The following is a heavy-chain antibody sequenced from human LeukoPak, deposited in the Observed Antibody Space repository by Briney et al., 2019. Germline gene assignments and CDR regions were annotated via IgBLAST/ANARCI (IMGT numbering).Heavy chain of an antibody. Sequence: SQTLSVTCGISGDSVSSNNGAWNWIRQSPSRGLEWLGRTYYRSKWYSDYAASVQGRITINADTSKNQFSLQLYSVTPEDTAVYYCARDLGTSGWHTFDYWGQETLVTVSS. J-gene: IGHJ4*02. CDR2: TYYRSKWYS. CDR3: ARDLGTSGWHTFDY. D-gene: IGHD6-19*01. V-gene: IGHV6-1*01. CDR1: GDSVSSNNGA.